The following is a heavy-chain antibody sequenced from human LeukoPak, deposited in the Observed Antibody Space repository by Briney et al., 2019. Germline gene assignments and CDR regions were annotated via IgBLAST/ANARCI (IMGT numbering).Heavy chain of an antibody. D-gene: IGHD3-16*01. J-gene: IGHJ3*02. V-gene: IGHV3-30*18. CDR1: GFTFKSFG. Sequence: PGRSLRLSCAASGFTFKSFGMHWVRPAPGKGLEWVAIIAYDGNYKHYADSVKGRFTMSRDNSKSTLSLQMNSLRPDDTAVYYCAKDLGSGLPPDGFDIWGQGTLVTVSS. CDR3: AKDLGSGLPPDGFDI. CDR2: IAYDGNYK.